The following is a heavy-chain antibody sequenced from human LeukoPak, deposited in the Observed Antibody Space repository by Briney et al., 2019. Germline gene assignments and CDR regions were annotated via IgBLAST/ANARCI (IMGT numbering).Heavy chain of an antibody. CDR1: GGTFSSYA. J-gene: IGHJ3*02. Sequence: SVKVSCKASGGTFSSYAISWVRQAPGQGLEWMGGIIPIFGTANYAQKFQGRVTITADESTSTAYVELSSLRSEDTAVYYCARDIKYYDSSGLVALDAFDIWGQGTMVTVSS. CDR3: ARDIKYYDSSGLVALDAFDI. CDR2: IIPIFGTA. D-gene: IGHD3-22*01. V-gene: IGHV1-69*13.